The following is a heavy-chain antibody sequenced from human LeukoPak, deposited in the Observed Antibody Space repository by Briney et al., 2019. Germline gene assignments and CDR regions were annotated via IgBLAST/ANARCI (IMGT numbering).Heavy chain of an antibody. CDR2: INHSGST. Sequence: SETLSLTCAVYGGSFSGYYWSWIRQPPGKGLEWIGEINHSGSTNYNPSLKSRVTISVDTFKNQFSLKLSSVTAADTAVYYCARGPPLEYCSSTSCQGWFDPWGQGTLVTVSS. J-gene: IGHJ5*02. V-gene: IGHV4-34*01. D-gene: IGHD2-2*01. CDR1: GGSFSGYY. CDR3: ARGPPLEYCSSTSCQGWFDP.